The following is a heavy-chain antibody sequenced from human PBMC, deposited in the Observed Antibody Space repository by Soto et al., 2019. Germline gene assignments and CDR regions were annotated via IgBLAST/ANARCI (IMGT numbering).Heavy chain of an antibody. Sequence: QVTLKESGPVLVKPTETLTLTCTVSGLSLSNGRLGVSWIRQPPGKALELLAHIFSNDDKSYSTSLKSRLTISKDTSRSQVVLTMTNMDPVDSATYYCALIKDCSRTDCYLASFDPWGQGTLVTVSS. V-gene: IGHV2-26*01. CDR2: IFSNDDK. CDR1: GLSLSNGRLG. D-gene: IGHD2-2*01. CDR3: ALIKDCSRTDCYLASFDP. J-gene: IGHJ5*02.